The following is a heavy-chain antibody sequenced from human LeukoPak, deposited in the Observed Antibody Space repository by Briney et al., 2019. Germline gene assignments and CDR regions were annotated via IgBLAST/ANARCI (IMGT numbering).Heavy chain of an antibody. V-gene: IGHV7-4-1*02. D-gene: IGHD2-15*01. CDR3: ARDLTPRTVVVGGSDWDAFDI. J-gene: IGHJ3*02. CDR2: INTNTGNP. Sequence: RASVKVSCTASGYTFTNYAMNWVRQAPGQGLEWMGWINTNTGNPTYAQGFTGRFVFSLDTSVSTAYLQISSLKAEDTAVYYCARDLTPRTVVVGGSDWDAFDIWGRGTMVTVSS. CDR1: GYTFTNYA.